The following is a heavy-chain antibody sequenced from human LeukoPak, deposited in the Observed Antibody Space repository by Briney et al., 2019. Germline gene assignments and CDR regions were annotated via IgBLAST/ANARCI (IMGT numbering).Heavy chain of an antibody. D-gene: IGHD3-3*01. V-gene: IGHV3-7*01. J-gene: IGHJ4*02. CDR2: IKQDGSET. CDR3: ARDFWGAYRVDYFDY. Sequence: RGSLRLSCAASGFTFSNYWMSWVRRAPGKGLEWVANIKQDGSETYYVDSVRGRFTISRDNAKKSLYLQMNSLRAEDTAVYYCARDFWGAYRVDYFDYSGQGTLVTVSS. CDR1: GFTFSNYW.